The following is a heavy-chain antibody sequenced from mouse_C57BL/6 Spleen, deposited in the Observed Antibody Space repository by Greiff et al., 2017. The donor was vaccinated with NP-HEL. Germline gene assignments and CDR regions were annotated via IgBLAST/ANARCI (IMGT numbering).Heavy chain of an antibody. J-gene: IGHJ2*01. CDR1: GFTFSSYG. CDR3: AREDLEGDVDYFDY. Sequence: EVQVVESGGDLVKPGGSLKLSCAASGFTFSSYGMSWVRQTPDKRLEWVATISSGGSYTYYPDSVQGRFTISRDNAKNTLYLQMSSLKSEDTAMYYCAREDLEGDVDYFDYWGQGTTLTVSS. V-gene: IGHV5-6*01. D-gene: IGHD3-3*01. CDR2: ISSGGSYT.